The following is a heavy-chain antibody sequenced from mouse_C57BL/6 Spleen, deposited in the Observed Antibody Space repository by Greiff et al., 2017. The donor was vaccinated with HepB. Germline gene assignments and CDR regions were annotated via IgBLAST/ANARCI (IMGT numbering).Heavy chain of an antibody. J-gene: IGHJ3*01. Sequence: VQLQQPGTELVKPGASVKLSCKASGYTFTSYWMHWVKQRPGQGLEWIGNINPSNGGTNYNEKFKSKATLTVDKSSSTAYMQLSSLTSEDSAVYYWARDYGNYAAWFAYWGQGTLVTVSA. D-gene: IGHD2-1*01. V-gene: IGHV1-53*01. CDR1: GYTFTSYW. CDR3: ARDYGNYAAWFAY. CDR2: INPSNGGT.